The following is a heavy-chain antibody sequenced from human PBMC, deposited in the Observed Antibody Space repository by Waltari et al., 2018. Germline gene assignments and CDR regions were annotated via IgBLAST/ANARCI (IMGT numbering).Heavy chain of an antibody. Sequence: QVQLVQSGAEVKKPGSSVKVSCKASGGTFSSYAISWVRQAPGQGLEWMGGIIPIFGTANYAQKCQCRVTITTNESTSTAYMELSSLRSEDTAVYYCARERGIAAASWFDPWGQGTLVTVSS. CDR2: IIPIFGTA. D-gene: IGHD6-13*01. V-gene: IGHV1-69*05. J-gene: IGHJ5*02. CDR3: ARERGIAAASWFDP. CDR1: GGTFSSYA.